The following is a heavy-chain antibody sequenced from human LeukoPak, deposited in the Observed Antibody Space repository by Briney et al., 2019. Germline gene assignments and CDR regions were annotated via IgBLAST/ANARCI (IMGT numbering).Heavy chain of an antibody. V-gene: IGHV3-15*01. J-gene: IGHJ4*02. CDR3: TTSLTSGYYMDY. CDR1: GFSFSNAW. CDR2: IKSKTDGGAT. Sequence: GGSLRLSCAASGFSFSNAWMTWVRQGPGKGLERVGRIKSKTDGGATDYAAPVKGRSTISRDDSKNTLYLQLNSLKTEDTAVYYCTTSLTSGYYMDYWGQGTLVTVSS. D-gene: IGHD3-22*01.